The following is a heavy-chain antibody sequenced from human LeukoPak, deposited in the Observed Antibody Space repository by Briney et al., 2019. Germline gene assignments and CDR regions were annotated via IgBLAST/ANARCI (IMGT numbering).Heavy chain of an antibody. D-gene: IGHD6-13*01. V-gene: IGHV3-33*01. Sequence: GGSLRLSCAASGFTFSSYGMHWVRQAPGKGLEWVAVIWYDGSNKYYADSVKGRFTISRDNSKNTLYLQMNSLRAEDTAVYYCAREDFCSSGNCFDPWGQGTLVTVSS. J-gene: IGHJ5*02. CDR2: IWYDGSNK. CDR3: AREDFCSSGNCFDP. CDR1: GFTFSSYG.